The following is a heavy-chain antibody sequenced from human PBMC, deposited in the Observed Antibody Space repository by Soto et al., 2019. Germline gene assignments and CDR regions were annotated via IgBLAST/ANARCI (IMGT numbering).Heavy chain of an antibody. J-gene: IGHJ5*02. Sequence: SETLSLTCAVSGGSISSSNWWSWVRQPPGKGLEWIGEIYHSGSTNYNPSLKSRVTISVDKSKNQFSLKLSSVTAADTAVYYCARAPEGYDRVNWFDPWGQGTLVTVSS. CDR2: IYHSGST. D-gene: IGHD5-12*01. CDR3: ARAPEGYDRVNWFDP. CDR1: GGSISSSNW. V-gene: IGHV4-4*02.